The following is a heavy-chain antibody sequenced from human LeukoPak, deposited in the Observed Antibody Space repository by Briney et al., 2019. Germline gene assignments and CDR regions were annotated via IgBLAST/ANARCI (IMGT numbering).Heavy chain of an antibody. D-gene: IGHD6-6*01. V-gene: IGHV5-51*01. CDR2: IYPGDSDT. CDR3: ARTVYSSSSFPTDY. J-gene: IGHJ4*02. Sequence: GESLKISCKGSGYSFTSYWIGWVRQMPGKGLEWMGIIYPGDSDTRYSPSFQGQVTISADKSISTAYLQWSSLRSEDTAVYYCARTVYSSSSFPTDYWGQGTLVTVCS. CDR1: GYSFTSYW.